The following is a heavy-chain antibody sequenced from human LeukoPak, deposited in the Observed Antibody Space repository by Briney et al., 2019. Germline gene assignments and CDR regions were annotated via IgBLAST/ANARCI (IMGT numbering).Heavy chain of an antibody. CDR2: IYYSGST. CDR3: ARGGRIGLYYLVSPPGWFDP. V-gene: IGHV4-59*12. J-gene: IGHJ5*02. CDR1: GGSISSYY. Sequence: SETLSLTCTVSGGSISSYYWSWIRQPPGKGLEWIGYIYYSGSTNYNPSLKSRVTISVDTSKNQFSLKLSSVTAADTAVYYCARGGRIGLYYLVSPPGWFDPWGQGTLVTVSS. D-gene: IGHD2-8*01.